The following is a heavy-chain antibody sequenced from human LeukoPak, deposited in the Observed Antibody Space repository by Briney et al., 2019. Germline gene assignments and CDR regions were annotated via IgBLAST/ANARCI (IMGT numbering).Heavy chain of an antibody. Sequence: PSETLSLTCTVSGGSISSYYGSWIRQPPGKGLEWIGYIYYSGSTNYNPSLKSRVTISVDTSKNQFSLKLSSVTAADTAVYYCARRLTRYYGFWSGYWGNSYYYYGMDVWGQGTTVTVSS. CDR1: GGSISSYY. J-gene: IGHJ6*02. CDR3: ARRLTRYYGFWSGYWGNSYYYYGMDV. V-gene: IGHV4-59*08. D-gene: IGHD3-3*01. CDR2: IYYSGST.